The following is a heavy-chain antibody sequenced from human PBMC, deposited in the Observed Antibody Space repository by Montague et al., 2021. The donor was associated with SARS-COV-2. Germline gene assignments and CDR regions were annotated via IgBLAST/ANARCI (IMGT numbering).Heavy chain of an antibody. CDR1: GGSISSYS. D-gene: IGHD3-10*01. CDR2: IHNSGTN. Sequence: SETLSLTCTVSGGSISSYSRSWLRQPPGKGLEWIGHIHNSGTNTYNPSLQSRVTISMDTSKNQFSLKLRSVTAADTAMFYCARDDDPSGTDDLDYWGQGTLVTVSS. CDR3: ARDDDPSGTDDLDY. V-gene: IGHV4-59*01. J-gene: IGHJ4*02.